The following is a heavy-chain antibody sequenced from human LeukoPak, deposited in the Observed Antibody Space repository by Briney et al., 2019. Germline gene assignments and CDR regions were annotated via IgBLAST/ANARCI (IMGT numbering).Heavy chain of an antibody. CDR3: AKAYSGANFDY. V-gene: IGHV3-23*01. J-gene: IGHJ4*02. Sequence: GGSLRLSCAASGFTFSSSAMTWVRQAPGKGLEWVSVISGGGGSTYYADSVKGRFTISRDNSKNTLYLQMSSLRAEDTAVYYCAKAYSGANFDYWGQGTLVTVSS. CDR2: ISGGGGST. D-gene: IGHD6-19*01. CDR1: GFTFSSSA.